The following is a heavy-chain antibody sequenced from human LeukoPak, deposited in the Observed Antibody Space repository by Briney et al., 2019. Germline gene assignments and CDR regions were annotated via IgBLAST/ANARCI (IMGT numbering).Heavy chain of an antibody. D-gene: IGHD2-21*01. J-gene: IGHJ4*02. V-gene: IGHV3-30-3*01. Sequence: GGSLRLSCAASGFTFRNYAMHWVRQAPGKGLEWVAVTSYDGSNKYYADSVKGRFTISRDNSKNTLYLQMNSLRAEDTAVYYCAREDRGKIAYFDYWGQGALVTVSS. CDR1: GFTFRNYA. CDR3: AREDRGKIAYFDY. CDR2: TSYDGSNK.